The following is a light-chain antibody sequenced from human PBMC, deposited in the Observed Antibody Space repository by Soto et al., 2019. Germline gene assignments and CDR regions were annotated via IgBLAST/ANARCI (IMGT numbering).Light chain of an antibody. J-gene: IGLJ2*01. CDR1: TGAVTSGYY. CDR3: LLYYGGDVV. CDR2: NTV. V-gene: IGLV7-43*01. Sequence: QAVVTQEPSLTVSPGGTVTLTCASGTGAVTSGYYPNWFQQKPGQVPRALIYNTVNKHSWTPARFSGSLLGGKAALTLSGVEPEDEAEYYCLLYYGGDVVFGGGTKLTVL.